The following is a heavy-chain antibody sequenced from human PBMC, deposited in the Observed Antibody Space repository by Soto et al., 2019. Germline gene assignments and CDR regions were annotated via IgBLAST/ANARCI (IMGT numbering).Heavy chain of an antibody. CDR3: ACYNYGSRSTYFAY. V-gene: IGHV4-59*08. J-gene: IGHJ4*02. CDR2: IYYSGST. CDR1: GGSISSYY. Sequence: PSETLSLTCTVSGGSISSYYWSWIRQPPGKGLKWIGYIYYSGSTNYNPSLKSRVTISVDTSKNQFSLKLNSMTAADTAVYYCACYNYGSRSTYFAYSGQGSLVPVSS. D-gene: IGHD3-16*01.